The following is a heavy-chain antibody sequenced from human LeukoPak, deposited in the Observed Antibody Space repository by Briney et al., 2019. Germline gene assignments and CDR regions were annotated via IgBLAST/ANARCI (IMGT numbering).Heavy chain of an antibody. Sequence: GGSLRLSCVASGFTFDSYWMTWVRQAPGKGLEWVANIKQDGSKKNYVDSVKGRFTISRDNAKNSLFLQTNSLRAEDTAVYYCARAMDCWGQGTLVTVSS. CDR3: ARAMDC. V-gene: IGHV3-7*01. CDR2: IKQDGSKK. J-gene: IGHJ4*02. CDR1: GFTFDSYW. D-gene: IGHD2-2*01.